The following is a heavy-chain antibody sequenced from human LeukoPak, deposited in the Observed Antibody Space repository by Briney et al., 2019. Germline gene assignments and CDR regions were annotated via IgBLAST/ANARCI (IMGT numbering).Heavy chain of an antibody. CDR3: ARGSTYYDILTGPPHYYLFDP. Sequence: SETLSLTCAVYGGSFSGYYWSWIRQPPGKGLEWIGEINHSGITNYNPSLKSRVTISVDTSKNQFSLKLSSVTAADTAVYYCARGSTYYDILTGPPHYYLFDPWGQGTLVTVSS. D-gene: IGHD3-9*01. J-gene: IGHJ5*02. CDR1: GGSFSGYY. V-gene: IGHV4-34*01. CDR2: INHSGIT.